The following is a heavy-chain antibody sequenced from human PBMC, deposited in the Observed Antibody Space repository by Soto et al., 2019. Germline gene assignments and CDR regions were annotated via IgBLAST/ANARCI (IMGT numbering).Heavy chain of an antibody. D-gene: IGHD3-10*01. CDR1: GGSFSGYY. J-gene: IGHJ5*02. CDR2: INHSGST. CDR3: AREGVTMVRGVIRPQGNWFDP. V-gene: IGHV4-34*01. Sequence: SETLSLTCAVYGGSFSGYYWSWIRQPPGKGLEWIGEINHSGSTNYNLSLKSRVTISVDTSKNQFSLKLSSVTAADTAVYYCAREGVTMVRGVIRPQGNWFDPWGQGTLVTAPQ.